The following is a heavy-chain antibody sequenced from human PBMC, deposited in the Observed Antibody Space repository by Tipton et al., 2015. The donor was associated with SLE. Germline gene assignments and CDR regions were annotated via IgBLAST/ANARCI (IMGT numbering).Heavy chain of an antibody. CDR2: IYYSGST. D-gene: IGHD3-3*01. CDR3: AREEENDFWSGGDASDI. V-gene: IGHV4-31*03. CDR1: GGSISSGGYY. J-gene: IGHJ3*02. Sequence: TLSLTCTVSGGSISSGGYYWRWIRQHPGKGLEWNGYIYYSGSTYYNPSLKSRVNISVDTSKNQFSLKLSSVTAADTAVYYCAREEENDFWSGGDASDICGQGTMVTVSS.